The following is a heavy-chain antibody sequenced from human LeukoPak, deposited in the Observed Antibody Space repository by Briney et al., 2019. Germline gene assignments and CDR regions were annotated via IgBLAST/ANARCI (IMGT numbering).Heavy chain of an antibody. J-gene: IGHJ3*02. CDR2: IFYSVCT. CDR3: AKSNGYVLVDI. V-gene: IGHV4-39*07. D-gene: IGHD3-22*01. Sequence: SETLSLTCTVSGGSISTSNYYWGWIRQPPGKGLEWIVNIFYSVCTYYSPSVKSRVTISLDTSRNQFSLKLSSVTAADTAVYYCAKSNGYVLVDIWGQGTMVTVSS. CDR1: GGSISTSNYY.